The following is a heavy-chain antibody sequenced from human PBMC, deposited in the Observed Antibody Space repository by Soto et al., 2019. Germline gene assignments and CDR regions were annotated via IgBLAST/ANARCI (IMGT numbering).Heavy chain of an antibody. Sequence: PSETLSLTCTVSGGSISSGGYYWSWIRQHPGKGLEWIGYIYYSGSTYYNPSLKSRVTISVDTSKNQFSLKLSSVTAADTAVYYCARGPYWTGQPFDPWGQGTLVTVSS. CDR2: IYYSGST. CDR3: ARGPYWTGQPFDP. V-gene: IGHV4-31*03. D-gene: IGHD2-8*02. CDR1: GGSISSGGYY. J-gene: IGHJ5*02.